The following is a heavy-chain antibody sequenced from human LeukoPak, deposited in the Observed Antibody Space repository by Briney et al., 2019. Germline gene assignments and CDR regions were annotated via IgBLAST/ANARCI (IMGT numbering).Heavy chain of an antibody. CDR3: TTAPYGDPRIDY. D-gene: IGHD4-17*01. CDR2: IKSKADGGTA. CDR1: GFTFSSSW. Sequence: GGSLRLSCAASGFTFSSSWMHWVRQAPGKGLEWVGRIKSKADGGTADYAAPVKGRFTISRDDSGNTLFLQLNSLKTEDTAVYYCTTAPYGDPRIDYWGQGTLVTVSS. V-gene: IGHV3-15*01. J-gene: IGHJ4*02.